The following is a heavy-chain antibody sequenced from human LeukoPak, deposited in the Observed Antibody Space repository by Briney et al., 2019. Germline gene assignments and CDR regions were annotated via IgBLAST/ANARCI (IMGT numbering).Heavy chain of an antibody. V-gene: IGHV5-51*01. Sequence: GESLQTCCKGSGYSFTSYWIGWVRQMPGKGLGWVGIIYPGDSDPRYSPSFQGQVTISADKSISTAYLQSSSLKASDTAMYYCARSYDGSGTFAYWGQGTLVTVSS. J-gene: IGHJ4*02. CDR3: ARSYDGSGTFAY. CDR1: GYSFTSYW. D-gene: IGHD3-10*01. CDR2: IYPGDSDP.